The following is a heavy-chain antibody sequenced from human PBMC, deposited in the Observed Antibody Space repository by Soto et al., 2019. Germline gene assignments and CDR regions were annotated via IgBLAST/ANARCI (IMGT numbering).Heavy chain of an antibody. CDR1: GYTFTSYA. CDR2: INAGNGNT. CDR3: ARTEPYSNYMYYYGMDV. V-gene: IGHV1-3*01. J-gene: IGHJ6*02. Sequence: ASVKVSCKASGYTFTSYAMRWVRQAPGQRLEWMGWINAGNGNTKYSQKFQGRVTITRDTSASTAYMELSSLRSEDTAVYYCARTEPYSNYMYYYGMDVWGQGTTVTVSS. D-gene: IGHD4-4*01.